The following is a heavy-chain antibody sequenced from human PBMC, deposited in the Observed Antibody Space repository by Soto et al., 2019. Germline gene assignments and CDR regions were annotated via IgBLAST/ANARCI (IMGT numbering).Heavy chain of an antibody. J-gene: IGHJ6*02. CDR1: GGSISSYY. Sequence: QVQLQESGPGLVKPSETLSLTCTGSGGSISSYYWSWIRQPAGKGLEWIGLIYTSGSTNYNPSLKSRVTISVDTTKSPFSVPLSSVTAADTAVYYGASGLGYSNYVDYSGMDVWGQGTTVTVSS. CDR3: ASGLGYSNYVDYSGMDV. V-gene: IGHV4-4*07. D-gene: IGHD4-4*01. CDR2: IYTSGST.